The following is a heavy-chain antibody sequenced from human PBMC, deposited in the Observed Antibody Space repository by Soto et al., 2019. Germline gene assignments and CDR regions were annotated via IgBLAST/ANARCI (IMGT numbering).Heavy chain of an antibody. J-gene: IGHJ4*02. CDR1: GGSITSSSYY. CDR3: AREGGRYCSGGSCQVDY. D-gene: IGHD2-15*01. Sequence: QLQLHESGPGLVKPSETLSLTCTVSGGSITSSSYYWGWIRQPPGKGLEWIGSIYYSGNTYYTPSLKSRVTLSVDTSKNQFALKLSSVTAADTAVYYCAREGGRYCSGGSCQVDYWGQGTLVTVSS. CDR2: IYYSGNT. V-gene: IGHV4-39*02.